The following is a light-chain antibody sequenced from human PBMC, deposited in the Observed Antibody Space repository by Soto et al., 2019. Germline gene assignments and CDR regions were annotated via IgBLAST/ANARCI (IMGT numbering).Light chain of an antibody. CDR1: SGHSSYA. CDR2: LNSDGSH. CDR3: QTWGTGILV. J-gene: IGLJ2*01. V-gene: IGLV4-69*01. Sequence: QLVLTQSPSASVSLGASVKLTCTLSSGHSSYAIAWHQQQPEKGPRYLMKLNSDGSHSKGDGIPDRFSGSSSGAERYLTISSLQSEDEADYYCQTWGTGILVFGGGTKVTVL.